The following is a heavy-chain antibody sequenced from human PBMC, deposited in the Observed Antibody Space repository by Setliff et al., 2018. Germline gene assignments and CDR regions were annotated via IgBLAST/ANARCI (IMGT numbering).Heavy chain of an antibody. V-gene: IGHV4-34*01. Sequence: SETLSLTCAVYGGSFSGYYWSWIRQPPGKGLEWIGEINHSGSTNYNPSLKSRVTISVDTSKNQFSLKLTSVTAADTAVYYCATLLANYGSGMDVWGQGTTVTVSS. D-gene: IGHD3-10*01. J-gene: IGHJ6*02. CDR2: INHSGST. CDR1: GGSFSGYY. CDR3: ATLLANYGSGMDV.